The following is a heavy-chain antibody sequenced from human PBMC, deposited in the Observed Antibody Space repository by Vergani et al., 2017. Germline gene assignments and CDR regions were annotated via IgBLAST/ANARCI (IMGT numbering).Heavy chain of an antibody. CDR2: INSDGRST. CDR3: AGVSSYDSKLFDY. V-gene: IGHV3-74*03. D-gene: IGHD3-22*01. CDR1: GFSFNTYW. Sequence: EVQLVESGGGSVQSGGSLRLSCVASGFSFNTYWMHWVRQVPGKGLMWVARINSDGRSTTYADSVKGRFTISRDNAKNTLYLQMNSLRAEDTAVYYCAGVSSYDSKLFDYWGQGTLVTISS. J-gene: IGHJ4*02.